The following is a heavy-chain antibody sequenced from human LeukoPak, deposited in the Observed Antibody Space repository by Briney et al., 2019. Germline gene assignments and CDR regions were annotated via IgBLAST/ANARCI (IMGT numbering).Heavy chain of an antibody. CDR3: ARSSMTTVTRKRFDP. CDR2: INPNSGGT. D-gene: IGHD4-17*01. CDR1: GYTFTGYY. Sequence: ASVKVSCKASGYTFTGYYMHWVRQAPGQGLEWMGWINPNSGGTNYAQKFQGRVTMTRDTSISTAYMELSRLRSDDTAVYYCARSSMTTVTRKRFDPWGQGTLVTVSS. V-gene: IGHV1-2*02. J-gene: IGHJ5*02.